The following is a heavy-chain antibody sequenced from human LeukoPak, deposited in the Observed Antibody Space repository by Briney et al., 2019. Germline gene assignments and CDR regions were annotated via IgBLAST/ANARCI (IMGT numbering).Heavy chain of an antibody. CDR1: GYTFTSYD. CDR2: MNPDSGNT. Sequence: ASVKVYCKASGYTFTSYDINWVRQATGQGLEWMRWMNPDSGNTGYAQKFQGRVTITRNTSISTAYMELSSMRSEDTAVYYCARGARDSSSSVALYYFDYWGQGTLVTVSS. V-gene: IGHV1-8*03. D-gene: IGHD6-6*01. CDR3: ARGARDSSSSVALYYFDY. J-gene: IGHJ4*02.